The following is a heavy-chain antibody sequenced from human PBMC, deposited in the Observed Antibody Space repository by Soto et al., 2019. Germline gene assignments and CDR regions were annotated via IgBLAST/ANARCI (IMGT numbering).Heavy chain of an antibody. CDR3: AKDPPYCSSTSCYANDAFDI. Sequence: PGGSLRLSCAASGFTFSSYAMSWVRQAPGKGLEWVSAISGSGGSTYYADSVKGRFTISRDNSKNTLYLQMNGLRAEDTAVYYCAKDPPYCSSTSCYANDAFDIWGQGTMVTVSS. CDR2: ISGSGGST. CDR1: GFTFSSYA. V-gene: IGHV3-23*01. J-gene: IGHJ3*02. D-gene: IGHD2-2*01.